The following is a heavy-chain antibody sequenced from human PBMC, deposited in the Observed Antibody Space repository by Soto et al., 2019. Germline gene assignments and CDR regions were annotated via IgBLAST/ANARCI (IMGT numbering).Heavy chain of an antibody. J-gene: IGHJ5*02. D-gene: IGHD2-8*01. CDR2: IYYSGST. V-gene: IGHV4-28*03. CDR3: ARATHGAHWFDP. CDR1: GYSISSSNW. Sequence: SETLSLTCAVSGYSISSSNWWGWIRQPPGKGLEWIGYIYYSGSTYYNPSLKSRVTMSVDTSKNQFSLKLNSVTPEDTAVYFCARATHGAHWFDPWGQGTLVTVSS.